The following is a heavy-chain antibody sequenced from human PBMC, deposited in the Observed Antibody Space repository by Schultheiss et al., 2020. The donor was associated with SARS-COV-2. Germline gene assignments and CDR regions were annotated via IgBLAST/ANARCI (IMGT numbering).Heavy chain of an antibody. Sequence: GGSLRLSCAASGFTFSSYGMHWVRQAPGKGLEWVAVISYDGSNKYYADSVKGRFTISRDNSKNTLYLQMNSLRAEDTAVYYCATFLRSSPLYYYYGMDVWGQGTTVTVSS. D-gene: IGHD6-6*01. J-gene: IGHJ6*02. V-gene: IGHV3-30*03. CDR2: ISYDGSNK. CDR3: ATFLRSSPLYYYYGMDV. CDR1: GFTFSSYG.